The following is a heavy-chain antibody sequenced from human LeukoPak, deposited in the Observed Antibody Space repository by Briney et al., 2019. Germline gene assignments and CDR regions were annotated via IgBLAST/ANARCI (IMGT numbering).Heavy chain of an antibody. J-gene: IGHJ3*02. V-gene: IGHV1-2*02. CDR2: INPNSGGT. Sequence: ASVKVSCKASGYTFTGYYMHWVRQAPGQGLEWMGWINPNSGGTNYAQKFQGRVTMTRDTSISTAYMELSRLRSDDTAVYYCARDRGYCSGGSCFDAFDIWGKGTMVTVSS. CDR3: ARDRGYCSGGSCFDAFDI. CDR1: GYTFTGYY. D-gene: IGHD2-15*01.